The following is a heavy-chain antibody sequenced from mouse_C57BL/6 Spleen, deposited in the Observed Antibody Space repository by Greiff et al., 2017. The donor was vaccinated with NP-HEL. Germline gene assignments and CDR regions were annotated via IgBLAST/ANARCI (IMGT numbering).Heavy chain of an antibody. V-gene: IGHV2-2*01. D-gene: IGHD2-4*01. CDR3: ARNRGSTMITYYFDY. CDR1: GFSLTSYG. J-gene: IGHJ2*01. Sequence: QVQLKESGPGLVQPSQSLSITCTVSGFSLTSYGVHWVRQSPGKGLEWLGVLWSGGSTDYNAAFISRLSISNDTSQSQVFLNMNSLQADDTAIYYCARNRGSTMITYYFDYWGQGTTLTVSA. CDR2: LWSGGST.